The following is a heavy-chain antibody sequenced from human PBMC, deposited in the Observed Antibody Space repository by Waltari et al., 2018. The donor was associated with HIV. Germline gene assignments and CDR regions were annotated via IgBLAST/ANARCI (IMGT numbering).Heavy chain of an antibody. CDR2: LKHEGTTN. CDR3: ARRHATEGGLDL. V-gene: IGHV3-74*01. CDR1: GFTFSNFW. J-gene: IGHJ2*01. Sequence: EVQLLESGGGLVQPGGSLRLSCEASGFTFSNFWMHWVRQVRGKGPVCVARLKHEGTTNRYADSGNGRFTISRDNTRDAIYLQMDGLSAEDTAVYYCARRHATEGGLDLWGRGTLVTVSS. D-gene: IGHD1-26*01.